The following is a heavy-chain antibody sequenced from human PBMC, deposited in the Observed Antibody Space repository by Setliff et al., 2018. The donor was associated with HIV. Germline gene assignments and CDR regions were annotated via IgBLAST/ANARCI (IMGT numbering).Heavy chain of an antibody. CDR3: ARDGSGILRGTFDI. CDR1: GDTFRMDT. J-gene: IGHJ3*02. D-gene: IGHD3-10*01. Sequence: GASVKVSCKASGDTFRMDTISWLRQAPGHGPEWMGGIVAAFGSTTYAQKFQGRVRITADASTSTVYMELRSLTPEDTAVYYCARDGSGILRGTFDILGQGTLVTVSS. CDR2: IVAAFGST. V-gene: IGHV1-69*13.